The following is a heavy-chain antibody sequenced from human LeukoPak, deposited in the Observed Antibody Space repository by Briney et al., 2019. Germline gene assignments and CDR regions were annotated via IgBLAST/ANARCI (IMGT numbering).Heavy chain of an antibody. CDR3: ARRGLVLAFDI. V-gene: IGHV3-20*03. CDR2: INWNGGST. J-gene: IGHJ3*02. D-gene: IGHD6-19*01. CDR1: AFTFDDYG. Sequence: GGSLRLSSSASAFTFDDYGMSWVRQAPGKGLEWVSGINWNGGSTGYADSVKGRFTISRDNAKNSLYLQMNSLRAEDTALYYCARRGLVLAFDIWGQGTMVTVSS.